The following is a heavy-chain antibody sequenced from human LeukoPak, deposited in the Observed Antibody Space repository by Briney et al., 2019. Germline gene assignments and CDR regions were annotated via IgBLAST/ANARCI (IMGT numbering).Heavy chain of an antibody. CDR3: AKFIVATIGVDY. J-gene: IGHJ4*02. D-gene: IGHD5-12*01. V-gene: IGHV3-30*18. CDR1: GFTFSSYG. CDR2: TSYDGSNK. Sequence: GGSLRLSCAASGFTFSSYGMHWVRQAPGKGLEWVAVTSYDGSNKYYADSVKGRFTISRDNSKNTLYLQMNSLRAEDTAVYYCAKFIVATIGVDYWGQGTLVTVSS.